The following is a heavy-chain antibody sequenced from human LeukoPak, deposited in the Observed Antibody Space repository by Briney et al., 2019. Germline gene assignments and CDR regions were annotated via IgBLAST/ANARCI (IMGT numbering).Heavy chain of an antibody. CDR1: GGSISSGGYY. CDR3: ARAVGTYYDSSGHFDY. J-gene: IGHJ4*02. D-gene: IGHD3-22*01. V-gene: IGHV4-31*03. Sequence: TLSLTCTVSGGSISSGGYYWSWIRQHPGKGLEWNGYIYYSGSTYYNPSLKSRVTISVDTSKNQFSLKLSSVTAADTAVYYCARAVGTYYDSSGHFDYWGQGTLVTVSS. CDR2: IYYSGST.